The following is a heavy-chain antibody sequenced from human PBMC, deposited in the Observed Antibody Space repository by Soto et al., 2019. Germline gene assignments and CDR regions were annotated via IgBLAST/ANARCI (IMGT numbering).Heavy chain of an antibody. J-gene: IGHJ6*02. Sequence: ASVKVSCKVSGYTLTELSMHWVRQAPGKGLEWMGGFDPEDGETIYAQKFQGRVTMTEDRSTDTAYMELSSLRSGDTAVYYCATVGVPAAIYYYYGMDVWGQGTTVTVSS. CDR1: GYTLTELS. V-gene: IGHV1-24*01. CDR2: FDPEDGET. D-gene: IGHD2-2*01. CDR3: ATVGVPAAIYYYYGMDV.